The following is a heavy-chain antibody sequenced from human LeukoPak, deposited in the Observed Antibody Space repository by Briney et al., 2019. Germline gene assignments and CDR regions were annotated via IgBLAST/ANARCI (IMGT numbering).Heavy chain of an antibody. V-gene: IGHV3-7*05. CDR2: IKPDGSEK. Sequence: PGGSLRLSCAASGITFGSYWMTWVRQAPGKGLECVANIKPDGSEKHYVDSVEGRFTISRDNAKNSLFLEMNSLRAEDTAVYYCARGRMAVAGSYKYWGQGTLVTVSS. CDR3: ARGRMAVAGSYKY. D-gene: IGHD6-19*01. CDR1: GITFGSYW. J-gene: IGHJ4*02.